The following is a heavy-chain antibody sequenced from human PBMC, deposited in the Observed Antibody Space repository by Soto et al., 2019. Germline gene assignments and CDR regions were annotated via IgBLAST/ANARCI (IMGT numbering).Heavy chain of an antibody. D-gene: IGHD2-15*01. CDR2: IIPILGIA. V-gene: IGHV1-69*02. CDR1: GGTFSSYT. Sequence: QVQLVQSGAEVKKPGSSVKVSCKASGGTFSSYTISWVRQAPGQGLEWMGRIIPILGIANYAQKFQGRVTITADKSTSRAYMELSSLRSEDTAVYDCARVGDEGGGYPFGIDYWGQRTLVTVAS. CDR3: ARVGDEGGGYPFGIDY. J-gene: IGHJ4*02.